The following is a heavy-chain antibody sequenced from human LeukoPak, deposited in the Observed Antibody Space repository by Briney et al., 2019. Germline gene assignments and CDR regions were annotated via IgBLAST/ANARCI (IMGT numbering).Heavy chain of an antibody. CDR1: GIAFSGDS. D-gene: IGHD3-16*01. J-gene: IGHJ4*02. CDR3: ARGGYYFDY. Sequence: GGSLRLSCAASGIAFSGDSMNWVRQAPGKGLEWVSSISSGGNYIDYADSVKGRFTISRDNAKNSLYLQMNSLSAEDTAVYYCARGGYYFDYWGQGTLVTVSS. CDR2: ISSGGNYI. V-gene: IGHV3-21*01.